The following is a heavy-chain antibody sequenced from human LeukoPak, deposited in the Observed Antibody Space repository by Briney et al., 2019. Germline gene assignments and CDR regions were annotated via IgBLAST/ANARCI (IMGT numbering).Heavy chain of an antibody. Sequence: SETLSLTCTVSGGSISSYYWSWIRQPPGKGLEWIGYIYYSGSTNYNPSLKSRVTISVDTSKNQFSLKLSSVTAADTAVYYCARDYYGSGSYYDWGQGTLVTVSS. V-gene: IGHV4-59*12. CDR3: ARDYYGSGSYYD. CDR1: GGSISSYY. CDR2: IYYSGST. D-gene: IGHD3-10*01. J-gene: IGHJ4*02.